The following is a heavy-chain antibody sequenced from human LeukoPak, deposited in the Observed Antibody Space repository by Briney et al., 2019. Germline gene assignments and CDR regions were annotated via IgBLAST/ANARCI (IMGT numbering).Heavy chain of an antibody. Sequence: ASVKVSCKASGYTFTGYYMHWVRQAPGQGLEWMGWISAYNGYTNYAQKLQGRVTMTTDTSTSTAYMELRSLRSDDTAVYYCARDLGYSPGYYFDYWGQGTLVTVSS. V-gene: IGHV1-18*04. D-gene: IGHD4-11*01. J-gene: IGHJ4*02. CDR3: ARDLGYSPGYYFDY. CDR2: ISAYNGYT. CDR1: GYTFTGYY.